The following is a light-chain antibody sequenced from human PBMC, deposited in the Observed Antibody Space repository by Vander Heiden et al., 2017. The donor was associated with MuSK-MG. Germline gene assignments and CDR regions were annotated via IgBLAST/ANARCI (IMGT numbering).Light chain of an antibody. Sequence: DIQMTQPPSSLSASVGDRVTITCRASQSISSYLNWYQQKPGKAPKLLIYAASSLQSGIPSRFSGSGSGTEFTLTISSLQPEDFAAYYCQQNYSTPQTFGQGTKVEIK. CDR2: AAS. CDR3: QQNYSTPQT. J-gene: IGKJ1*01. V-gene: IGKV1-39*01. CDR1: QSISSY.